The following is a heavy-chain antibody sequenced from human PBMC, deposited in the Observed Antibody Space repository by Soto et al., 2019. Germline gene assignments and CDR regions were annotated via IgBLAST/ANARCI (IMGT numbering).Heavy chain of an antibody. D-gene: IGHD5-12*01. Sequence: EVQLVESGGGLVKPGGSLTLSCAASGFIFTDAWMNWVRQAPGKGLEWVGHVKGKTDGGTTAYAAPVKGRFTISRDDAKTTLQLQMNRLKTEDTGVYYCTTMDNYDGNLPFDYWGQGTLVTVSS. CDR2: VKGKTDGGTT. CDR3: TTMDNYDGNLPFDY. J-gene: IGHJ4*02. V-gene: IGHV3-15*07. CDR1: GFIFTDAW.